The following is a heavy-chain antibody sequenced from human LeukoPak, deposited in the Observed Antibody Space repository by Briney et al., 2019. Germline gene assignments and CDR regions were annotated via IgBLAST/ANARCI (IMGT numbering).Heavy chain of an antibody. V-gene: IGHV3-23*01. J-gene: IGHJ4*02. Sequence: GGSLRLSCVASKFAFSSYAMSWVRQAPGKGLEWVSAISGSGGSTYYADSVKGRFTISRDNSKNTLYLQMNSLRAEDTAVYYCAKAHSSSWYGLFDYWGQGTLVTVSS. CDR3: AKAHSSSWYGLFDY. CDR2: ISGSGGST. CDR1: KFAFSSYA. D-gene: IGHD6-13*01.